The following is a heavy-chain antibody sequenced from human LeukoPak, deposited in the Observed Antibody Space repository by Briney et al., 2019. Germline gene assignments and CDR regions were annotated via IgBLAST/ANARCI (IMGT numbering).Heavy chain of an antibody. CDR2: ISIYKGNT. CDR1: GYTLSSYG. V-gene: IGHV1-18*04. J-gene: IGHJ4*02. Sequence: ASVKVSCKASGYTLSSYGVNWVRQAPGQRLEWMGWISIYKGNTNYARILQGRVTMTTDTSTSTVYMELRSLRSDDTAVYYCASNPRGDSLTFDYWGQGTLVTVSS. D-gene: IGHD2-21*02. CDR3: ASNPRGDSLTFDY.